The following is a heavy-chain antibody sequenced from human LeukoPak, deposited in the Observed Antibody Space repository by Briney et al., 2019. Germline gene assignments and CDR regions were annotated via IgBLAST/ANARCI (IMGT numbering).Heavy chain of an antibody. CDR3: VRGGIASAFDI. D-gene: IGHD6-13*01. CDR1: GFTFSSNW. CDR2: IISNENSA. Sequence: GGSLRLPCAASGFTFSSNWMHWVRQAPGKGLVWVSRIISNENSATYADSVKGRFTISRDNAKNTLYLQMNSLRAEDTAVYYCVRGGIASAFDIWGQGTMVTVSS. J-gene: IGHJ3*02. V-gene: IGHV3-74*01.